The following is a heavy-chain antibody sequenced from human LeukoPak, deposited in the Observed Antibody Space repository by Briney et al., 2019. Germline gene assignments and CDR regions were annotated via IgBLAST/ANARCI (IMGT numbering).Heavy chain of an antibody. J-gene: IGHJ3*02. CDR3: ARRGSGDAFDI. D-gene: IGHD5-12*01. V-gene: IGHV3-30*09. CDR2: ISYDGSNK. CDR1: GFTFSSYA. Sequence: PGGSLRLSCAASGFTFSSYAMHWVRQAPGKGLEWVAVISYDGSNKYYADSVKGRFAISRDNSKNTLYLQMNSLRAEDTAVYYCARRGSGDAFDIWGQGTMVTVSS.